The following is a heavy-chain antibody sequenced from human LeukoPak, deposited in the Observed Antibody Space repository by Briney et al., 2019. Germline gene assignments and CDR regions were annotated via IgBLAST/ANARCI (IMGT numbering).Heavy chain of an antibody. CDR3: AIDSYDTSAAVYFDY. CDR1: GVTFSRFG. D-gene: IGHD3-16*01. Sequence: SVKVSCKASGVTFSRFGLNWVRQAPGQGLEWMGGIIPIFGTPDYAQNFRGRITITADESTSTAYMDLSSLRSEDTAVYDCAIDSYDTSAAVYFDYWGQGTLVTVSS. J-gene: IGHJ4*02. CDR2: IIPIFGTP. V-gene: IGHV1-69*01.